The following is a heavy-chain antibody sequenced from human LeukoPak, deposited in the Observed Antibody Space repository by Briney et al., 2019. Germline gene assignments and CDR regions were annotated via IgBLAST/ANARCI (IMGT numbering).Heavy chain of an antibody. CDR3: ARVPIYGDQAFDS. CDR2: INVDGSSR. V-gene: IGHV3-74*01. D-gene: IGHD4-17*01. J-gene: IGHJ4*02. CDR1: GFTFNSYW. Sequence: GGSLRLSCAASGFTFNSYWVHWVRQAPGKGLVWVSRINVDGSSRDYADSVEGRFSISRDNAKKTVYLQMNSLRAEDTAVYYCARVPIYGDQAFDSWGQGILVTVPS.